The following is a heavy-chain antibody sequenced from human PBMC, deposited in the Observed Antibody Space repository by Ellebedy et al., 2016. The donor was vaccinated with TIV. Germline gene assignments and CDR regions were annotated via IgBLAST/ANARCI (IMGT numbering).Heavy chain of an antibody. CDR1: GFTFSSYA. CDR2: LSYDGSNK. D-gene: IGHD4-23*01. Sequence: GESLKISCAASGFTFSSYAMHWVRQAPGKGLEWVAVLSYDGSNKYYADSVKGRFTISRDNSKNTLSLQMNSLRAEDTAVYYCARGLRWYFFDYWGQGTLVTVSS. V-gene: IGHV3-30-3*01. CDR3: ARGLRWYFFDY. J-gene: IGHJ4*02.